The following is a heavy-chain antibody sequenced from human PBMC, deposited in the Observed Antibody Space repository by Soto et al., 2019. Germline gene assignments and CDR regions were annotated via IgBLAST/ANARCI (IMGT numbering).Heavy chain of an antibody. Sequence: QVQLQESGPGLVKPSETLSLTCKVAGASISNYFWGWVRQPPGKGLEWLGYILYTGNANYNPSLKSRLTMSTDTSKNQVSLELSSVTAADTAVYYCARAAYGSGNYYAPHYYYAMDVWGQGTTVIVSS. CDR2: ILYTGNA. D-gene: IGHD3-10*01. J-gene: IGHJ6*02. CDR1: GASISNYF. CDR3: ARAAYGSGNYYAPHYYYAMDV. V-gene: IGHV4-59*01.